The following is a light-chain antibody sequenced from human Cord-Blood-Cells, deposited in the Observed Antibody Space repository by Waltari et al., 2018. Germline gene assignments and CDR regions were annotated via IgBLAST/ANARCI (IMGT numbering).Light chain of an antibody. CDR3: QSYDSSLSGVV. J-gene: IGLJ2*01. CDR2: GNS. Sequence: QSVMTQPPSVSGAPGQRVTISCTGSRSTTGAGCDLHRYQQHPGTAPKLPIYGNSNRPSGVPDRVSGSNSGTSASLAITGLQAEDEADYYCQSYDSSLSGVVFGGGTKLTVL. CDR1: RSTTGAGCD. V-gene: IGLV1-40*01.